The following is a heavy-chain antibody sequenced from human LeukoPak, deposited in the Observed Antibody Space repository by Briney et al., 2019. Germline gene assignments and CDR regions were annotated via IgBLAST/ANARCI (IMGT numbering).Heavy chain of an antibody. Sequence: ASVKVSCKASGYTFTSYDFNWVRQATGQRPEWKGWMSPNSGDTGYAQKFQDRVTMTRNTSISTAYMELSSLRSDDTAVYYCARGPPNWGYDYWGLGTLVTVSS. V-gene: IGHV1-8*01. J-gene: IGHJ4*02. D-gene: IGHD7-27*01. CDR1: GYTFTSYD. CDR3: ARGPPNWGYDY. CDR2: MSPNSGDT.